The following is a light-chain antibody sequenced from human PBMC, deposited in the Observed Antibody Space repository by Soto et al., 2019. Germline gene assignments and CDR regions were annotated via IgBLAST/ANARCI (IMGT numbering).Light chain of an antibody. J-gene: IGKJ5*01. Sequence: ILLTQSPGTLSLSPGESATLSCRASQSVSSRLAWYQQKPGQAPRLLISGASTRATGIPDRFSGSGSGTDFTLTITRLEPEDFALYYCQHYGKSPITFGQGTRLEI. CDR1: QSVSSR. V-gene: IGKV3-20*01. CDR3: QHYGKSPIT. CDR2: GAS.